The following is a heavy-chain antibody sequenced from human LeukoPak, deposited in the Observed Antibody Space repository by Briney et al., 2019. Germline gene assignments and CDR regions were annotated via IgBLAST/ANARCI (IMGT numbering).Heavy chain of an antibody. CDR3: AKWKTLTAMAYYFDH. CDR2: IRSDGSNK. Sequence: GGSLRLSCAASGFTFSNYGMHWVRQAPGKGLEWVTFIRSDGSNKYYADSVKGRFTISRDNSKNTLYLQMNSLRAEDTAMYYCAKWKTLTAMAYYFDHWGQGTLVTVSS. J-gene: IGHJ4*02. D-gene: IGHD5-18*01. CDR1: GFTFSNYG. V-gene: IGHV3-30*02.